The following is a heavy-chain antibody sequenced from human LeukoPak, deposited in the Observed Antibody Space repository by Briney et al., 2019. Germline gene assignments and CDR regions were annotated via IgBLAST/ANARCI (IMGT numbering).Heavy chain of an antibody. D-gene: IGHD4-17*01. CDR2: IYTSGST. V-gene: IGHV4-4*07. CDR1: DASITNYY. J-gene: IGHJ3*02. Sequence: SDTLSLTCTVSDASITNYYWGWIRQPAGKGLEWIGRIYTSGSTDYNPSLRSRLTISVDTSKNQFSLKLRSVTAADTAVYYCARRGYGDYVAFDIWGQGTMVTVSS. CDR3: ARRGYGDYVAFDI.